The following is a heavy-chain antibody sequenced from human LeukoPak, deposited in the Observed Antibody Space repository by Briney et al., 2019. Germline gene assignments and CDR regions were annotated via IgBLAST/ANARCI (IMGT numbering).Heavy chain of an antibody. CDR3: ARACTSSCYEAPHADY. CDR2: INQDGSRK. Sequence: GGSLRLSCAASGFTFSNYYMSWVRQAPGKGLEWVATINQDGSRKDYVDAVRGRFTISRDNAKSSLYLQMNSPRAEDTAIYYCARACTSSCYEAPHADYWGQGTLVTVSS. J-gene: IGHJ4*02. CDR1: GFTFSNYY. V-gene: IGHV3-7*04. D-gene: IGHD2-2*01.